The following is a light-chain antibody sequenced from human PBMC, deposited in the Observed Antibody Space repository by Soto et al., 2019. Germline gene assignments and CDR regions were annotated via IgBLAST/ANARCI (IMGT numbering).Light chain of an antibody. Sequence: DTQLTQSPSFLSASVGDRVTIACRASQDVSRSVGWYQQKPGTAPKLLISAASTLNSGVPSRFSGSGSGTDFTLTISSLEPEDFAVYYCQQRSNWPPPLTFGGGTKVEIK. CDR3: QQRSNWPPPLT. CDR1: QDVSRS. V-gene: IGKV1-9*01. J-gene: IGKJ4*01. CDR2: AAS.